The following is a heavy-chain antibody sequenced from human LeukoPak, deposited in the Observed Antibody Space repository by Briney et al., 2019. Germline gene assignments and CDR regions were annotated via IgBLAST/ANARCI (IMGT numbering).Heavy chain of an antibody. J-gene: IGHJ4*02. Sequence: SETLSLTCTVSGASVSSGGYYWTWIRQRPGTGLEWIGYIYHSGNANYNPSLQSRVVISVDTSKNQFSLNLSSATAADTAVYYCARDRGYSYGLDYWGQGRLVTVSS. V-gene: IGHV4-31*03. CDR1: GASVSSGGYY. CDR2: IYHSGNA. D-gene: IGHD5-12*01. CDR3: ARDRGYSYGLDY.